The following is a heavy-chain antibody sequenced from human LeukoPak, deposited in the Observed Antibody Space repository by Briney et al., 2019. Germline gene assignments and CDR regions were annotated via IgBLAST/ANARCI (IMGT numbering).Heavy chain of an antibody. J-gene: IGHJ4*02. CDR2: IYYSGST. Sequence: SETLSLTCTVSGGSISSSSYYWGWIRQPPGKGLEWIGSIYYSGSTYYNPSLKSRVTISVDTSKNQFSLKLSSVTAADTAVYYCARAVDIVATPFDYWGQGTLVTVSS. CDR1: GGSISSSSYY. V-gene: IGHV4-39*01. D-gene: IGHD5-12*01. CDR3: ARAVDIVATPFDY.